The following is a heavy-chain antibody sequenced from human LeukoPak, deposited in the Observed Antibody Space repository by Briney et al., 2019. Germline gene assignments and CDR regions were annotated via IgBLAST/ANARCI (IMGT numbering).Heavy chain of an antibody. CDR1: GGSFSGYY. J-gene: IGHJ4*02. Sequence: PSETLSLTCAVYGGSFSGYYWSWIRQPPGKGLEWIGEINHSGSTNYNPSLKSRVTISVDTSKNQFSLTLSSVPAAAPAVYYCAREKRLGYCSSTSCLPFDYWGQGNLVTVSS. V-gene: IGHV4-34*01. CDR3: AREKRLGYCSSTSCLPFDY. D-gene: IGHD2-2*01. CDR2: INHSGST.